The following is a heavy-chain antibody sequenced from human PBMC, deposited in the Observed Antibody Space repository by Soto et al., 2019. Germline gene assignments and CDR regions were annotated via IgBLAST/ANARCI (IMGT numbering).Heavy chain of an antibody. V-gene: IGHV3-48*02. CDR1: GFSFSAYS. Sequence: AVGSLRLSCAASGFSFSAYSMNWVRQAPGKGLEWISYTSTSSTTKYYADSVRGRFSISRDNANDLLYLDMDKLRDEDTGIYYCAGSYSSGNWYFDYWGLGTPVTVSS. J-gene: IGHJ4*02. CDR3: AGSYSSGNWYFDY. CDR2: TSTSSTTK. D-gene: IGHD3-10*01.